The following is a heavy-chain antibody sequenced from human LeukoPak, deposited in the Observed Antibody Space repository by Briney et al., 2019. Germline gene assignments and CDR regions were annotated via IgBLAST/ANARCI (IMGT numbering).Heavy chain of an antibody. V-gene: IGHV4-34*01. Sequence: PSETLSLTCTVSGGSISSYYWSWIRQPPGKGLEWIGEINHSGSTNYNPSLKSRVTISVDTSKNQFSLKLSSVTAADTAVYYCARTFGGVIVIDAFDIWGQGTMVTVSS. CDR1: GGSISSYY. CDR2: INHSGST. D-gene: IGHD3-16*02. CDR3: ARTFGGVIVIDAFDI. J-gene: IGHJ3*02.